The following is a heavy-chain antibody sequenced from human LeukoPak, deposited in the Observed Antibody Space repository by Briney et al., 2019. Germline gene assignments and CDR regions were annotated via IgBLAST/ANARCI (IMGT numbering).Heavy chain of an antibody. CDR3: ARAGIAAGLYYFDY. CDR1: GYTFTSYG. J-gene: IGHJ4*02. D-gene: IGHD6-13*01. Sequence: ASVNVSCKASGYTFTSYGISWVRQAPGQGLEWMGWISAYNGNTNYAQKLQGRVTMTTDTSTSTAYMELRSLRPDDTAVYYCARAGIAAGLYYFDYWGQGTLVTVSS. CDR2: ISAYNGNT. V-gene: IGHV1-18*01.